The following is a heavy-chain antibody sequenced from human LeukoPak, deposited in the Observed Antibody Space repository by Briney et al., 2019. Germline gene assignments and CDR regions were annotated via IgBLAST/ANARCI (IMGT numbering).Heavy chain of an antibody. CDR1: GYTFTGYY. V-gene: IGHV1-2*02. Sequence: ASVKVSCKASGYTFTGYYMHWVRQAPGQGLEWMGWINPNSGGTNSAQKFQGRVTMTTDTSTSTAYMELRSLRSDDTAVYYCARRRSEEFDFDCWGQGTLVTVSS. J-gene: IGHJ4*02. D-gene: IGHD6-19*01. CDR2: INPNSGGT. CDR3: ARRRSEEFDFDC.